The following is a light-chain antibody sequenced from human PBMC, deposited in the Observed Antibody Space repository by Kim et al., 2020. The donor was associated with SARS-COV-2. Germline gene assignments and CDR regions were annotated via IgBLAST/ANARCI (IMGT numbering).Light chain of an antibody. CDR1: QSVSSSY. J-gene: IGKJ5*01. Sequence: PGQRATLSCRASQSVSSSYLAWYQQKPGQAPRLLIYGASSRATGIPDRFSGSGSGTDFTLTISRLEPEDFAVYYCQQYGSSPLITFGQGTRLEIK. V-gene: IGKV3-20*01. CDR2: GAS. CDR3: QQYGSSPLIT.